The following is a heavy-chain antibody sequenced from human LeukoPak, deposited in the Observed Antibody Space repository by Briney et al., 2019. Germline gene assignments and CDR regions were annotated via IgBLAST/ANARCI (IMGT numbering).Heavy chain of an antibody. D-gene: IGHD3-9*01. CDR2: MNPNSGNT. J-gene: IGHJ6*02. Sequence: ASVKVFCNASGYTFTSYDINWVRQATGQGLEWMGWMNPNSGNTGYAQKFQGRVTMTRNTSISTAYMELSSLRSEDTAVYYCAREGAGYHDYYYYYGMDVWGQGTTITVSS. V-gene: IGHV1-8*01. CDR1: GYTFTSYD. CDR3: AREGAGYHDYYYYYGMDV.